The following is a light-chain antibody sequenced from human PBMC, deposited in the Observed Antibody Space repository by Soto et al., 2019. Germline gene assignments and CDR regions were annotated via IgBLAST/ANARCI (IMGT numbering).Light chain of an antibody. J-gene: IGKJ3*01. CDR3: QQGYNTPFI. CDR2: TAS. CDR1: QTIRNY. V-gene: IGKV1-39*01. Sequence: DIQMTQSPSSLSASVGDRVTITCRTSQTIRNYLNWYQQKPGRAPKLLIYTASSLQSGVPSRFSGSGSGTDFTLTISSLQPEDFATYYCQQGYNTPFIFGPGTKVEIK.